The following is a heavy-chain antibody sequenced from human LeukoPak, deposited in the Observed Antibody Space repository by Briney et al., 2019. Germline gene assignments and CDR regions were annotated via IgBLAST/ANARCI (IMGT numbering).Heavy chain of an antibody. J-gene: IGHJ4*02. V-gene: IGHV3-48*01. D-gene: IGHD3-3*01. CDR1: GFTFSSYS. CDR2: ISSSSSTI. CDR3: AKDRITIFGVVMDQ. Sequence: GGSLRLSCAASGFTFSSYSMNWARQAPGKGLEWVSYISSSSSTIYYADSVKGRFTISRDNSENALYLQMNSLRADDTAVYYCAKDRITIFGVVMDQWGQGTLVTVSS.